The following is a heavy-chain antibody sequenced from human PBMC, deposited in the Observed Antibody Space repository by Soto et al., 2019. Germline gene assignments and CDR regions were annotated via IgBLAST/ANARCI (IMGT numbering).Heavy chain of an antibody. Sequence: SETLSLTCTVSGGSISSYYWSWIRQPPGKGLEWIGYIYYRGSTNYNPSLKSRVTISEDTSKNQFSLKLSSVTAADTAVYYCARHPMVRGLSFDYWGQGTLVTVSS. CDR1: GGSISSYY. D-gene: IGHD3-10*01. V-gene: IGHV4-59*08. CDR3: ARHPMVRGLSFDY. J-gene: IGHJ4*02. CDR2: IYYRGST.